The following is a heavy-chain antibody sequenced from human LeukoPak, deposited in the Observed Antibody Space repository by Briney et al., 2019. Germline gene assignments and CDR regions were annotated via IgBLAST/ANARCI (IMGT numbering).Heavy chain of an antibody. CDR2: IKQDGSEK. V-gene: IGHV3-7*01. CDR3: ARLTHVRMDV. J-gene: IGHJ6*02. CDR1: GFTFNIYW. D-gene: IGHD2-15*01. Sequence: GGSLRLSCAASGFTFNIYWMSWVRQAPGKGLEWVTNIKQDGSEKYYVDSVKGRFTISRDNAKNSLYLQMNSLRAEDTAVYYYARLTHVRMDVWAKGPRSPSP.